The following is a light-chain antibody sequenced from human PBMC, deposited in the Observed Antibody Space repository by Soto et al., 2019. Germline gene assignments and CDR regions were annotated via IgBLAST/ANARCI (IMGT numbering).Light chain of an antibody. Sequence: QSALTQPASVSGSPGQSITISCTGTSGDVGAYDFVSWYQHHPGKAPRLVIYDVSRRPAGASDRFSGSKSGSTASLTISSLQAEDEADYYCCSYAGSGTFVFGTGTKLTVL. CDR3: CSYAGSGTFV. V-gene: IGLV2-23*02. CDR1: SGDVGAYDF. J-gene: IGLJ1*01. CDR2: DVS.